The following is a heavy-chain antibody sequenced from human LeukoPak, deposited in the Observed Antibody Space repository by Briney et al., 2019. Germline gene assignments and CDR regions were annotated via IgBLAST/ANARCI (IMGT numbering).Heavy chain of an antibody. CDR1: GYTFTGYY. CDR2: INPNSGGT. V-gene: IGHV1-2*02. J-gene: IGHJ4*02. D-gene: IGHD3-22*01. CDR3: ASRLSQYYDSSGYPLDY. Sequence: GASVKVSCKASGYTFTGYYMHWVRQPPAQGLEWMGWINPNSGGTNYAQKFQGRVTMTRDTSISTAYMELSRLRSDHTAVYYCASRLSQYYDSSGYPLDYWGQGTLVTVSS.